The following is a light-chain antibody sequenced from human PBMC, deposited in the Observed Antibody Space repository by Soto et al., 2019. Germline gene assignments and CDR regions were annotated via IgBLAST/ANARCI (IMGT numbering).Light chain of an antibody. CDR3: QQYNSYRT. V-gene: IGKV3-15*01. Sequence: ETVLTQSPSTLSVSPGERVTLSCRASQSLNSNLAWYQQQLGQAPRVLIYGASTRATGVPARFSGSGSGTESTLTISSLQPDDFATYYCQQYNSYRTFGQGTKVDIK. CDR2: GAS. J-gene: IGKJ1*01. CDR1: QSLNSN.